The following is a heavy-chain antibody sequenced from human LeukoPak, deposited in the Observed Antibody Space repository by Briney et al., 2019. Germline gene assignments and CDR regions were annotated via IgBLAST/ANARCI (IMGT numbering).Heavy chain of an antibody. D-gene: IGHD3-9*01. CDR2: ISGSGGST. V-gene: IGHV3-23*01. CDR3: AKDRTLDYDILTGPFDY. J-gene: IGHJ4*02. Sequence: GGSLRLSCTASGFTFSSYAMSWVRQAPGKGLEWVSAISGSGGSTYYADSVKGRFTISRDNSKNTLYLQMNSLRAEDTAVYYCAKDRTLDYDILTGPFDYWGQGTLVTVSS. CDR1: GFTFSSYA.